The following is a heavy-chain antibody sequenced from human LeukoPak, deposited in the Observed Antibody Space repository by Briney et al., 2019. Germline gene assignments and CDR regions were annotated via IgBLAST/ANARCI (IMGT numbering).Heavy chain of an antibody. CDR1: GYSFTSHY. Sequence: ASVQVSCKASGYSFTSHYMHWVRQAPGQGLEWMGVIHPSGGSTSYAPKFQGRVTMTKDTSTSTVYLDLSSLRFEDTALYYCARMGMDSAMVTNFFDCWGQGTMVTVSS. V-gene: IGHV1-46*01. J-gene: IGHJ4*02. CDR2: IHPSGGST. CDR3: ARMGMDSAMVTNFFDC. D-gene: IGHD5-18*01.